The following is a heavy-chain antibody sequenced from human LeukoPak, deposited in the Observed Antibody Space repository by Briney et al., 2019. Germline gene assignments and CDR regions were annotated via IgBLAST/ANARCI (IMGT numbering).Heavy chain of an antibody. Sequence: SVKVSCKASGFTFTSSAVQWVRQARGQRLEWIGWIVVGSGNTNYAQKFQERVTITRNTSISTAYMELSSLRSEDTAVYYCARAGIVVVPSYYYYMDVWGKGTTVTVSS. V-gene: IGHV1-58*01. D-gene: IGHD2-2*01. CDR1: GFTFTSSA. CDR2: IVVGSGNT. CDR3: ARAGIVVVPSYYYYMDV. J-gene: IGHJ6*03.